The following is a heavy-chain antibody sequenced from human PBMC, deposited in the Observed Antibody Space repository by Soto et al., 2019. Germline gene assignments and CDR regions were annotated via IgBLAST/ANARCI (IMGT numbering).Heavy chain of an antibody. CDR1: GFTFSSYA. D-gene: IGHD3-16*02. J-gene: IGHJ6*03. V-gene: IGHV3-23*01. CDR3: AKASMITFGGVIVKGLYYYYYYMDV. CDR2: ISGSGGST. Sequence: GGSLRLSCAASGFTFSSYAMSCVRQAPGKGLEWVSAISGSGGSTYYADSVKGRFTISRDNSKNTLYLQMNSLRAEDTAVYYCAKASMITFGGVIVKGLYYYYYYMDVWGKGTTVTVSS.